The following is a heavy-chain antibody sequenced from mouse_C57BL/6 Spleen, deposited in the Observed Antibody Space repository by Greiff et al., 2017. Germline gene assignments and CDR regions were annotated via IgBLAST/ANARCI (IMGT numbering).Heavy chain of an antibody. Sequence: VQLQQSGPELVKPGASVKISCKASGYTFTDYYMNWVKQSHGKSLEWIGDINPNNGGTSYNQKFKGKATLTVDKSSSTAYMELSSLTSEDSAVYYCARQYSNYGGNYAMDYWGQGTSVTVSS. V-gene: IGHV1-26*01. CDR1: GYTFTDYY. CDR3: ARQYSNYGGNYAMDY. D-gene: IGHD2-5*01. J-gene: IGHJ4*01. CDR2: INPNNGGT.